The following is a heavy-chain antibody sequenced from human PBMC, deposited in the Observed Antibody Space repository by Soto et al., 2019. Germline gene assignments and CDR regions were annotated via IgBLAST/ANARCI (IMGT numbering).Heavy chain of an antibody. CDR1: GFTFSNAW. J-gene: IGHJ4*02. V-gene: IGHV3-15*01. D-gene: IGHD3-16*02. CDR2: IKSKTDGGTT. CDR3: TTEIMGDYVWGSYRYTRYFDY. Sequence: VQLVESGGGLVKPGGSLRLSCAASGFTFSNAWMSWVRQAPGKGLEWVGRIKSKTDGGTTDYAAPVKGRFTISRDDSKNTLYLQMNSLKTEDTAVYYCTTEIMGDYVWGSYRYTRYFDYWGQGTLVTVSS.